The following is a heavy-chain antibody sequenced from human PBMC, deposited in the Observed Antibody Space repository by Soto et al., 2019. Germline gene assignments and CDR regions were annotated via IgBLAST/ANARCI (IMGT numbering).Heavy chain of an antibody. CDR1: GYTFSRYG. D-gene: IGHD2-8*01. Sequence: QGQLVQSGPEAKKPGASVKVSCKASGYTFSRYGISWVRQAPGQGLEWMGWISGYNGDTKYAQKVQGRVTMTIDTSXHTAYMELRSLTSDDTAIYYCAKNGHPPYYYYGMDVWGQGTTVTVSS. CDR2: ISGYNGDT. J-gene: IGHJ6*02. V-gene: IGHV1-18*01. CDR3: AKNGHPPYYYYGMDV.